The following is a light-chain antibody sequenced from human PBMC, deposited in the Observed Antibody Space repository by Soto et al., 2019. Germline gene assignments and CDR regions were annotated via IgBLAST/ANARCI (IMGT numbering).Light chain of an antibody. V-gene: IGKV3-11*01. Sequence: SVFTEHPRRLGLSPGEGASLSCRASQSVSSYLAWYQQKPGQAPRLLIFGASTRATGIPDKFSGSGSGTDFSLTISVLGPADLGVYYCQQRHNWPMAVGQGTRLEIK. J-gene: IGKJ5*01. CDR1: QSVSSY. CDR2: GAS. CDR3: QQRHNWPMA.